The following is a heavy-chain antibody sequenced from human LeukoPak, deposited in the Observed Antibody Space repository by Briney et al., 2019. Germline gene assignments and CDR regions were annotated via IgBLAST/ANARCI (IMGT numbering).Heavy chain of an antibody. J-gene: IGHJ4*02. D-gene: IGHD3-22*01. CDR3: AKHRGITMIVVVINLADY. V-gene: IGHV3-64*01. Sequence: GGSLRLSCAASGFSFSNHVMYWVRQAPGKGLEYVSSISSDGGSTSYAISVKGRFTISRDNSKNTLYPQMNSLRAEDTAVYYCAKHRGITMIVVVINLADYWGQGTLVTVSS. CDR1: GFSFSNHV. CDR2: ISSDGGST.